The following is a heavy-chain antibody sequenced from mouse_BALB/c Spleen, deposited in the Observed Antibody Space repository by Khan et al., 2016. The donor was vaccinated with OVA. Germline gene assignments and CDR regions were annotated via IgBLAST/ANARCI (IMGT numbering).Heavy chain of an antibody. CDR1: GFTFSTYG. CDR2: INTGGSYT. J-gene: IGHJ3*01. Sequence: EVELVESGGDFVRPGGSLKLSCAASGFTFSTYGMSWVRQTPDKRLEWVATINTGGSYTYYPDSVKGRFTISRDNAKNTLYLQLSSLKSEDTAIYNCASVAYYYSGEGFACWGQGTLVTVSA. D-gene: IGHD1-1*01. CDR3: ASVAYYYSGEGFAC. V-gene: IGHV5-6*01.